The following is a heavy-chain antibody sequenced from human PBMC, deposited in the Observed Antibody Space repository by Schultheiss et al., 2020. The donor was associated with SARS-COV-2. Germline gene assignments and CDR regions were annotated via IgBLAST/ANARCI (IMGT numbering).Heavy chain of an antibody. V-gene: IGHV3-48*03. J-gene: IGHJ4*02. Sequence: GGSLRLSCTASGFTFGDYAMSWVRQAPGKGLEWVSYISSSGSTIYYADSVKGRFTISRDNAKNSLYLQMNSLRAEDTAVYYCARDSRPGMTTVKRVYYFDYWGQGTLVTVSS. CDR1: GFTFGDYA. CDR2: ISSSGSTI. CDR3: ARDSRPGMTTVKRVYYFDY. D-gene: IGHD4-17*01.